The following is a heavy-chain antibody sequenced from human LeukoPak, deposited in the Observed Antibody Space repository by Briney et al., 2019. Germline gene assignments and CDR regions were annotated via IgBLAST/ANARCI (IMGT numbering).Heavy chain of an antibody. J-gene: IGHJ4*02. CDR1: GFTFSNFA. D-gene: IGHD1-26*01. CDR2: ISDTFGST. CDR3: VKDRESYSDY. V-gene: IGHV3-23*01. Sequence: GGSLRLSCAASGFTFSNFAMRWVRQAPGKGLEWVSTISDTFGSTYYADSVKGRFTISRDNSQNTLYLQMNSLRAEDTAIYYCVKDRESYSDYWGQGTLVTVSS.